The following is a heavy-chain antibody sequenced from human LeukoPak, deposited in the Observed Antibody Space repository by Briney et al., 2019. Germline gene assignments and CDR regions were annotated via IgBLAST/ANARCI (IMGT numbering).Heavy chain of an antibody. J-gene: IGHJ6*02. CDR1: GFTFSSYA. Sequence: PGRSLRLSCAASGFTFSSYAMHWVRQAPGKGLEWVAVISYDGSNKYYADSVKGRFTISRDNSKNTLYLQMNSLRAEDTAVYYCARGVPNWNDELFGMDVWGQGTTVTVSS. D-gene: IGHD1-1*01. V-gene: IGHV3-30-3*01. CDR2: ISYDGSNK. CDR3: ARGVPNWNDELFGMDV.